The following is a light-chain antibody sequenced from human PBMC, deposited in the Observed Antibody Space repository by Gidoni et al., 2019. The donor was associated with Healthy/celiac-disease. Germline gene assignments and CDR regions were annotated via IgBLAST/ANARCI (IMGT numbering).Light chain of an antibody. Sequence: DIQMTQSPSSLSASVGDRVTITCQASQDISNYLNWYQQKPGKAPKLLIYDASNLETGVPSRFSGSGSGTDFTCTISRLQPEDIATYYCQQYDNRPVFGPGTKVEIK. CDR1: QDISNY. V-gene: IGKV1-33*01. J-gene: IGKJ3*01. CDR2: DAS. CDR3: QQYDNRPV.